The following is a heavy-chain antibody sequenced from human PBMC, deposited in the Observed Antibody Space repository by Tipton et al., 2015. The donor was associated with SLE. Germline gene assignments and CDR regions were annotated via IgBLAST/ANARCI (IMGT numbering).Heavy chain of an antibody. CDR3: ARQVGARGYFDY. D-gene: IGHD1-26*01. J-gene: IGHJ4*02. CDR1: GFTFSSYG. CDR2: VWYDGSNK. V-gene: IGHV3-33*08. Sequence: SLRLSCADSGFTFSSYGIHWVRQAPGKGLEWVAVVWYDGSNKYYADSVKGRFTISRDNSKNTLYLQMNSLRAEDTAMYYCARQVGARGYFDYWGQGTLVTVSS.